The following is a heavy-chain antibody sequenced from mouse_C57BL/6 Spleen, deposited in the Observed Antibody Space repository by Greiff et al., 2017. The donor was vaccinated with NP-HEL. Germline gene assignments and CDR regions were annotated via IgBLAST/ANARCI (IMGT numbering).Heavy chain of an antibody. J-gene: IGHJ4*01. V-gene: IGHV5-4*01. Sequence: EVNVVESGGGLVKPGGSLKLSCAASGFTFSSYAMSWVRQTPEKRLEWVATISDGGSYTYYPDNVKGRFTISRDNAKNNLYLQMSHLKSEDTAMYYCARDINSYAMDDWGQGTSVTVSS. CDR1: GFTFSSYA. CDR2: ISDGGSYT. CDR3: ARDINSYAMDD. D-gene: IGHD1-3*01.